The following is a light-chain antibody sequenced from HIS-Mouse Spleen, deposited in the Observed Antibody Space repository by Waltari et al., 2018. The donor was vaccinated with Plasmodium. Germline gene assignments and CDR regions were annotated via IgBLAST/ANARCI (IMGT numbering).Light chain of an antibody. V-gene: IGKV1-5*03. J-gene: IGKJ1*01. CDR3: QQYNSYSWT. Sequence: DIQMTQFPSTLSASEGDRVSIPCRPSQSISSWFAWYQQKPGKAPKLLIYKASRLESWVPSRFSGSGSGTEFTLTISSLHPDDFATYYCQQYNSYSWTFGQGTKVEIK. CDR2: KAS. CDR1: QSISSW.